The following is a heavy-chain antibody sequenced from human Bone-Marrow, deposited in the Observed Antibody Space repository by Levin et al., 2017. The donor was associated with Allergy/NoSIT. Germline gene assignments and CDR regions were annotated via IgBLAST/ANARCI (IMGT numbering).Heavy chain of an antibody. CDR3: ANSPQSGDQL. Sequence: LTGGSLRLSCAASGFTFSRSWMHWVRQAPGKGLVWVSRISSDGDSYYADSVKGRFTISRDNANNTLYLQMNSLTAEDTAVYYCANSPQSGDQLWGQGALVTVSS. CDR1: GFTFSRSW. CDR2: ISSDGDS. V-gene: IGHV3-74*01. D-gene: IGHD2-21*01. J-gene: IGHJ4*02.